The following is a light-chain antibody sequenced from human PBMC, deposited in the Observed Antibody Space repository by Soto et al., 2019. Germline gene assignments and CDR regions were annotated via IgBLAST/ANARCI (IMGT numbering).Light chain of an antibody. J-gene: IGKJ1*01. CDR2: SAS. V-gene: IGKV1-16*01. CDR1: QPIGTS. Sequence: DIQMTQSPSSLSASVGDSVTVTCRASQPIGTSLHWYQQKAGKAPRVLISSASRLQSGVPSRFSGSRSGTDFTLTISSLQPDDFATYYCQHYKMYSPWTFGQGTKVDIK. CDR3: QHYKMYSPWT.